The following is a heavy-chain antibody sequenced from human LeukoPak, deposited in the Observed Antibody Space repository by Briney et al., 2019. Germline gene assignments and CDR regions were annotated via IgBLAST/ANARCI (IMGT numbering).Heavy chain of an antibody. CDR3: ARDGNGVGATTNY. D-gene: IGHD1-26*01. CDR2: ISSSSSYI. Sequence: PGGSLRLSCAASGFTFSSYSMNWVRQAPGKGLEWVSSISSSSSYIYYADSMKGRFTISRDNAKNSLYLQMNSLRAEDTAVYYCARDGNGVGATTNYWGQGTLVTVSS. CDR1: GFTFSSYS. V-gene: IGHV3-21*01. J-gene: IGHJ4*02.